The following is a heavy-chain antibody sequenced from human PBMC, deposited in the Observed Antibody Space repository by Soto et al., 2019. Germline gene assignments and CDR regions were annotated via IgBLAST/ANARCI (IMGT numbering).Heavy chain of an antibody. CDR2: IKQDGSEK. Sequence: PGGSLRLSCAASGFTFSSYGMHWVRQAPGKGLEWVANIKQDGSEKYYADSVKGRFTISRDNAKNSLYLQMNSLRAEDTAVYYCANDFWSGYYGLEYFQHWGQGTLVTAPQ. J-gene: IGHJ1*01. D-gene: IGHD3-3*01. CDR3: ANDFWSGYYGLEYFQH. CDR1: GFTFSSYG. V-gene: IGHV3-7*01.